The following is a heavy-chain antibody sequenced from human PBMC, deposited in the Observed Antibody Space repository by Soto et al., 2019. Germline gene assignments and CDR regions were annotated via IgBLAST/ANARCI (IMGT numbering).Heavy chain of an antibody. CDR3: VSETGDGPYYYYYGMDV. CDR2: IYYSGST. Sequence: SETLSLTCTVSGGSISSSSYYWGWIRQPPGKGLEWIGSIYYSGSTYYNPSLKSRVTISVDTSKNQFSLKLSSVTAADTAVYYCVSETGDGPYYYYYGMDVWGQGTKVTVSS. J-gene: IGHJ6*02. CDR1: GGSISSSSYY. D-gene: IGHD7-27*01. V-gene: IGHV4-39*01.